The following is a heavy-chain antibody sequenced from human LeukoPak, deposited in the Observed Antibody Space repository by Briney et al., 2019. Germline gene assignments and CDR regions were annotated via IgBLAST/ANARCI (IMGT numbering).Heavy chain of an antibody. V-gene: IGHV1-46*01. J-gene: IGHJ6*03. CDR1: GYTFTSYY. D-gene: IGHD3-3*01. CDR3: ARDKFLDFWSGYSHYYYYYMDV. CDR2: INPSGGST. Sequence: ASVKVSCKASGYTFTSYYMHWVRQAPGQGLEWMGIINPSGGSTSYAQKFQGRVTMTRDMSTSTVYMELSSLRSEDTAVYYCARDKFLDFWSGYSHYYYYYMDVWGKGTTVTVSS.